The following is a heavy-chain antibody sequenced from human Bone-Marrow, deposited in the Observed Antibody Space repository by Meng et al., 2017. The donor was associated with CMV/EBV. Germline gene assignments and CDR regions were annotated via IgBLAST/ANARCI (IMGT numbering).Heavy chain of an antibody. CDR3: ARAGGTRGYFDY. D-gene: IGHD1-26*01. Sequence: GESLKISCAASGFTFSSYWMHWVRQAPGKGLVWVSRINSDGSSTSYADSVKRRFAISRDNAKNTLYLQMNSLRAEDTAVYYCARAGGTRGYFDYWGQGTLVTVSS. J-gene: IGHJ4*02. CDR1: GFTFSSYW. CDR2: INSDGSST. V-gene: IGHV3-74*01.